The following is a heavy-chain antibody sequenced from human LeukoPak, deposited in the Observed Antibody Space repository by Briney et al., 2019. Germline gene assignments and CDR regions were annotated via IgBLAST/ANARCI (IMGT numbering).Heavy chain of an antibody. CDR2: ISGSVGIT. CDR3: AKVTSESDAFDI. Sequence: GGSLKLSCAASGFTFSNYAMNWVRQPPGKGLEWVSRISGSVGITFYADSVKGRFSISRDNSKNTLYMQMNSLRAEDTAVYYCAKVTSESDAFDIWGQGTMVTVSS. V-gene: IGHV3-23*01. J-gene: IGHJ3*02. CDR1: GFTFSNYA.